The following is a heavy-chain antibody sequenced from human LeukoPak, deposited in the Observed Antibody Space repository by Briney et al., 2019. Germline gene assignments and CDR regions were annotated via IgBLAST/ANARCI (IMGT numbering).Heavy chain of an antibody. J-gene: IGHJ5*02. CDR1: GGTFSSYT. D-gene: IGHD6-13*01. V-gene: IGHV1-69*04. CDR2: IIPTLGIA. Sequence: SVKVSCKASGGTFSSYTISWVRQAPGQGLEWMGRIIPTLGIANYAQKFQGRVTITADKSTSTAYMELSSLRSEDTAVYYCARDPRYSSNWFDPWGQGTLVTVSS. CDR3: ARDPRYSSNWFDP.